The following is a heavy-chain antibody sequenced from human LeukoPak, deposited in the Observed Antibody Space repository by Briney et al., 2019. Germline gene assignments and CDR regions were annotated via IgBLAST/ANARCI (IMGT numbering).Heavy chain of an antibody. J-gene: IGHJ4*02. CDR2: IFYGGNT. V-gene: IGHV4-59*01. Sequence: PSETLSLTCTVSAVSISSYYWNWIRQVPGKGLEWIGYIFYGGNTYYNPSLKDRVTMSMDTSKSQVSLKLTSVTAADTAVYYCASGTIFGVIAPYCFHSWGQGTLVTVSP. D-gene: IGHD3-3*01. CDR3: ASGTIFGVIAPYCFHS. CDR1: AVSISSYY.